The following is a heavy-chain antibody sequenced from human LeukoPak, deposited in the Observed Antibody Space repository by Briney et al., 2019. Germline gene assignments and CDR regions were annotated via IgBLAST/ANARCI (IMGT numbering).Heavy chain of an antibody. J-gene: IGHJ5*02. CDR1: GYTLTELS. Sequence: ASVKVSCKVSGYTLTELSMHWVRQAPGKGLEWMGGFDPEDGETIYAQKFQGRVTMTEDTSTDTAYMELSSLRSEDTAVYYCATDLVPMVRPQNWFDPWGQGTLVTVSS. V-gene: IGHV1-24*01. CDR2: FDPEDGET. CDR3: ATDLVPMVRPQNWFDP. D-gene: IGHD3-10*01.